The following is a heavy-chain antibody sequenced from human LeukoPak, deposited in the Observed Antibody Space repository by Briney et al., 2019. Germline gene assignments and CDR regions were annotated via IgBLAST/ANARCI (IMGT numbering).Heavy chain of an antibody. V-gene: IGHV3-30*02. CDR3: AKDLGWFDP. CDR2: IWYDGSNK. CDR1: GLTFSSYG. J-gene: IGHJ5*02. Sequence: PGGSLRLSCAASGLTFSSYGMHWVRQAPGKGLEWVAVIWYDGSNKYYADSVKGRFTISRDNSKNTLYLQMNSLRAEDTAVYYCAKDLGWFDPWGRGTLVTVSS.